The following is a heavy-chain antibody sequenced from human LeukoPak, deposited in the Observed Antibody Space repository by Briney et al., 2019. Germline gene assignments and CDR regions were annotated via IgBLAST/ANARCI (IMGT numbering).Heavy chain of an antibody. CDR2: INHSGSS. Sequence: PSETLSLTCAVYGGSFSGYYWSWIRQPPGKGLEWIEEINHSGSSNYNPSLKSRVTISVDTSKNQFSLKLSSVTAADTAVYYCARSDYGGDDYWGQGTLVTVSS. CDR1: GGSFSGYY. CDR3: ARSDYGGDDY. V-gene: IGHV4-34*01. J-gene: IGHJ4*02. D-gene: IGHD4-23*01.